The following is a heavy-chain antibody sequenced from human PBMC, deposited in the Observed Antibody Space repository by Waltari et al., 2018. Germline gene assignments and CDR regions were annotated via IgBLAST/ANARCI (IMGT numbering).Heavy chain of an antibody. CDR1: GGTFSSYA. J-gene: IGHJ4*02. CDR3: ARETFMYSSSSGYFDY. V-gene: IGHV1-69*05. D-gene: IGHD6-6*01. Sequence: QVQLVQSGAEVQKPGSSVKVSCKASGGTFSSYAIRWVRQAPGQGLEWMGGIIPIFGTANYAQKFQGRVTITTDESTSTAYMELSSLRSEDTAVYYCARETFMYSSSSGYFDYWGQGTLVTVSS. CDR2: IIPIFGTA.